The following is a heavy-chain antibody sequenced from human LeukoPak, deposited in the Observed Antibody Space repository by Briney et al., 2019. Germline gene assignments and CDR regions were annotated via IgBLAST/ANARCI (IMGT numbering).Heavy chain of an antibody. J-gene: IGHJ5*02. CDR1: GYTFTSYD. Sequence: ASVKVSCKASGYTFTSYDINWVRQATGQGLEWMGWMNPNSGNTGYAQKFQGRVTMTRNTSISTAYMELSSLRSEDTAVYYCAGGVRQWLAPGTYWFDPWGQGTLVTASS. CDR3: AGGVRQWLAPGTYWFDP. CDR2: MNPNSGNT. V-gene: IGHV1-8*01. D-gene: IGHD6-19*01.